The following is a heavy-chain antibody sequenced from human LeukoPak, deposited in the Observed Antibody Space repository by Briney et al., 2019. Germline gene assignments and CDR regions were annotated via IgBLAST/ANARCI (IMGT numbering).Heavy chain of an antibody. CDR1: GYTLTSYG. CDR3: ARVECSGGSCYGFY. CDR2: ISAYNGNT. J-gene: IGHJ4*02. Sequence: GASVKVSCKASGYTLTSYGISWVRQAPGQGLEWMGWISAYNGNTNYAQKLQGRVTMTTDTSTSTAYMELRSLRSDDTAVYYCARVECSGGSCYGFYWGQGTLVTVSS. V-gene: IGHV1-18*01. D-gene: IGHD2-15*01.